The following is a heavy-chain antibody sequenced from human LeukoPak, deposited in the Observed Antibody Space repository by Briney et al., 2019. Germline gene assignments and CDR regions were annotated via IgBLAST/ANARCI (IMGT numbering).Heavy chain of an antibody. V-gene: IGHV3-21*06. Sequence: GGSLRLSCAASGFTFSSYGMNWVRQAPGKGLEWVSSISSSSYIYYADSVKGRFTISRDNAKNSLYLQMNSLRAEDTAVYYCGRDLPTVTSIDYWGQGTLVTVSS. D-gene: IGHD4-17*01. CDR2: ISSSSYI. CDR3: GRDLPTVTSIDY. CDR1: GFTFSSYG. J-gene: IGHJ4*02.